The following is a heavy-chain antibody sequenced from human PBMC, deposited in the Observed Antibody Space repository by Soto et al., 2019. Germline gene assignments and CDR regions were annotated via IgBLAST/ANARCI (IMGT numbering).Heavy chain of an antibody. CDR1: GDSITSGGYY. J-gene: IGHJ6*02. D-gene: IGHD3-10*01. Sequence: SETLSLTCTVSGDSITSGGYYWSWLRQPPGKGLEWIGYIYHSGGASYNPSLRGRAVISIDTSKNQFSLRLNAVTAADTATYYCARDYYGAGSQYYYYGMEVWGQGATVTVSS. CDR3: ARDYYGAGSQYYYYGMEV. V-gene: IGHV4-31*03. CDR2: IYHSGGA.